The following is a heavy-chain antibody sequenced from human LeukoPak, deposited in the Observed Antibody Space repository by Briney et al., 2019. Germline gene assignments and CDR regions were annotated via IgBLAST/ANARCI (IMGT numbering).Heavy chain of an antibody. J-gene: IGHJ4*02. V-gene: IGHV3-7*01. CDR2: IKQDGSEK. CDR3: ARAVDRFDY. Sequence: GGSLRLSCAASGFTFSDYYMSWIRQAPGKGLEWVANIKQDGSEKYYVDSVKGRFTISRDNAKNSLYLQMNSLRAEDTAVYYCARAVDRFDYWGQGTLVTVSS. CDR1: GFTFSDYY.